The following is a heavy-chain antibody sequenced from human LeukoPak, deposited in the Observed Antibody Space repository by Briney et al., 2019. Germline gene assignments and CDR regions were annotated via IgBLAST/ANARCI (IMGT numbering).Heavy chain of an antibody. D-gene: IGHD6-6*01. CDR3: ARSYSSSPPAFDY. CDR1: GYTFTGYY. CDR2: INPNSGGT. V-gene: IGHV1-2*06. J-gene: IGHJ4*02. Sequence: ASVKVSCKASGYTFTGYYMHWVRQAPGQGLEWMGRINPNSGGTNYAQKFQGRVTMTRDTSISTAYMELSSLRSEDTAVYYCARSYSSSPPAFDYWGQGTLVTVSS.